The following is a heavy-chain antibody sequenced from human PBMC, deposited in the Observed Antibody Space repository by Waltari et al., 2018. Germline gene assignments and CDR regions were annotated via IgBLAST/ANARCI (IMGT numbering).Heavy chain of an antibody. CDR2: ISGSGGST. V-gene: IGHV3-23*04. J-gene: IGHJ4*02. CDR1: GFSFSSYA. Sequence: EVQLVESGGGLVQPGGSLRLSCVAPGFSFSSYAMSWVRQAPGKGLEWVSGISGSGGSTYYADSVKGRFTISRDNSKNTLHLQMNSLRAEDTAVYYCARERGYCSAGSCYSGVDYWGQGTLVTVSS. D-gene: IGHD2-15*01. CDR3: ARERGYCSAGSCYSGVDY.